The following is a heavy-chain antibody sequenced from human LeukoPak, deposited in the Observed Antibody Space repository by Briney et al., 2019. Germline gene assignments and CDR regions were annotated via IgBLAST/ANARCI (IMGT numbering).Heavy chain of an antibody. Sequence: GGSLTLSCAGSGFTFSSYAMSWVRQAPGQGLEWVSVISDSGDYTSYADSVKGRFTISRDNSKNTLYLQMNSLRAEDTAVYYCAKHDYSSSLYYFDYWGQGTLVTVSS. CDR2: ISDSGDYT. CDR3: AKHDYSSSLYYFDY. D-gene: IGHD6-13*01. J-gene: IGHJ4*02. V-gene: IGHV3-23*01. CDR1: GFTFSSYA.